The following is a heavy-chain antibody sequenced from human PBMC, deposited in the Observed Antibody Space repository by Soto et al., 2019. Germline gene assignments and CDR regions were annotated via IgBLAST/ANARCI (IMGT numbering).Heavy chain of an antibody. J-gene: IGHJ5*02. V-gene: IGHV4-30-4*01. D-gene: IGHD5-18*01. Sequence: SETLSLTCTVSGGSISSGDYYWSWIRQPPGKGLEWIGYIYYSGSTYYNPSLKSRVTISVDTSKNQFSLKLSSVTAADTAVYYCARDSYGYGSYNWFDPWGQGTLVTV. CDR1: GGSISSGDYY. CDR3: ARDSYGYGSYNWFDP. CDR2: IYYSGST.